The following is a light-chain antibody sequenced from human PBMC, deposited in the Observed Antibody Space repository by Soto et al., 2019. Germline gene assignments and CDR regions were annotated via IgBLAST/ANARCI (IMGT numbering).Light chain of an antibody. J-gene: IGKJ5*01. Sequence: DIQMTQSPSSLSASVGDRVTITCQASQDISNYLNWYQQKPGKAPKLLIYDASNLETGVPSRFSGSGSGTDFTFTISSLQPEDIATYYCQQYDSHPPITFGQGTRLEIK. CDR3: QQYDSHPPIT. V-gene: IGKV1-33*01. CDR2: DAS. CDR1: QDISNY.